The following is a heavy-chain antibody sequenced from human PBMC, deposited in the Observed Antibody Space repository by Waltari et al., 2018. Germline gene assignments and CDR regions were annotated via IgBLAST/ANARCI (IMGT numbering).Heavy chain of an antibody. D-gene: IGHD2-15*01. CDR2: SYSNGTT. Sequence: EVQLVESGGGLIQAGGSLRLSCAASGFTVRSNYMAWVRQAPGKGLESVAISYSNGTTSYADSVKGRFTISRDNSKNTLFLQMSSVRVDDTAMYYCTTRVAISGVPGMPDYWGQGTLVTVSS. CDR3: TTRVAISGVPGMPDY. CDR1: GFTVRSNY. V-gene: IGHV3-53*01. J-gene: IGHJ4*02.